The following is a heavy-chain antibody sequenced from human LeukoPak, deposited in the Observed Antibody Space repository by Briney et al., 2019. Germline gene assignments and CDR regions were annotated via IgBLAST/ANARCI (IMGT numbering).Heavy chain of an antibody. V-gene: IGHV3-7*01. CDR3: AKEGY. J-gene: IGHJ4*02. CDR2: IKQDGSEK. CDR1: GFSFSVNW. Sequence: PGGSLRLSCAASGFSFSVNWMSWVRQAPGEGPEWVASIKQDGSEKYYVDSVSGRFTISRDNAKNSLYLQMNSLRAEDTAVYYCAKEGYWGQGTLVTVSS.